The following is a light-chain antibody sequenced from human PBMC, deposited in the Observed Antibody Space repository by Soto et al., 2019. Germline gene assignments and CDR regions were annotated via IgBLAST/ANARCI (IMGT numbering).Light chain of an antibody. J-gene: IGLJ2*01. CDR3: SSYTSSSTRVV. CDR2: DVS. CDR1: SSDVGGYNY. Sequence: QSALTQPASVSGCPGQSITISCTGTSSDVGGYNYVSWYQQHPGKAPKLMIYDVSNRPSEVSNRFSGSKSDNTASLTISGLQAEDEADYYCSSYTSSSTRVVFGGGTKVTVL. V-gene: IGLV2-14*01.